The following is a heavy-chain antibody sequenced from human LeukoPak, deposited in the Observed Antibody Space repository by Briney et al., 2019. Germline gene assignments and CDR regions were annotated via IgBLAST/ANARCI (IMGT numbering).Heavy chain of an antibody. J-gene: IGHJ4*02. Sequence: GASVKVSCKASGYTFTSYGISWVRQAPGQGLEWMGWISAYNGNTNYAQKLQGRVTMTTDTSTSTAYMELRSLRSDDTAVYYCAREGPPSSSWYGGPKYYFDYWGQGTLVTVSS. V-gene: IGHV1-18*01. CDR3: AREGPPSSSWYGGPKYYFDY. CDR2: ISAYNGNT. CDR1: GYTFTSYG. D-gene: IGHD6-13*01.